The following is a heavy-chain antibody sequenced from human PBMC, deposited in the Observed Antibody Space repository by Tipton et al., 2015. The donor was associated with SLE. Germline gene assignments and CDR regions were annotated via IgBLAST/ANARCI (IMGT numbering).Heavy chain of an antibody. CDR1: GGSFRGSS. V-gene: IGHV4-34*01. CDR3: ARGLYGDEPGY. Sequence: TLSLTCAVYGGSFRGSSCSWVRPPPGEGLGWVWEINHSGSTNSNPSHKRRVTISVNTSKNQFSLKLTSLSAADTAVYYCARGLYGDEPGYWGQGTLVTGSS. D-gene: IGHD4-17*01. J-gene: IGHJ4*02. CDR2: INHSGST.